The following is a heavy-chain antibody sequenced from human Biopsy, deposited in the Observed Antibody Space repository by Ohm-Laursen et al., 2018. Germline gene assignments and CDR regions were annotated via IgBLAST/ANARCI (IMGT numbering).Heavy chain of an antibody. D-gene: IGHD1-26*01. CDR2: IIPMFGTA. CDR1: GGTFINYA. Sequence: PAKVSCKASGGTFINYAISWVRQAPGQGLEWMGGIIPMFGTANYAQMFQGRVTISADESTSTSYMELSSLTTEDTAIYYCARGPHSGSHSCFDYWGRGTLVTVSS. CDR3: ARGPHSGSHSCFDY. J-gene: IGHJ4*02. V-gene: IGHV1-69*13.